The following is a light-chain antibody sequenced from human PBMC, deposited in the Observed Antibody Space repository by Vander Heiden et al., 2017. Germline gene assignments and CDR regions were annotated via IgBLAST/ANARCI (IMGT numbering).Light chain of an antibody. CDR3: RQALQTPWT. CDR2: LGS. CDR1: QSLLLSNGYNY. Sequence: DIVMTHSPLSLPVTPGEPASISCRSSQSLLLSNGYNYLGWYLQKPGQSPQLLIYLGSNRASGVPDRFSGSGSGTDFTLKISRVEAEDVGVYYCRQALQTPWTFGQGTKVEIK. V-gene: IGKV2-28*01. J-gene: IGKJ1*01.